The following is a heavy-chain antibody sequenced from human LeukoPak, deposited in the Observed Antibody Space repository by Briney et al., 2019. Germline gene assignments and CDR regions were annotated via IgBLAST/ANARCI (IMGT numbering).Heavy chain of an antibody. V-gene: IGHV4-39*07. CDR3: ARRALWFGELGNDY. J-gene: IGHJ4*02. D-gene: IGHD3-10*01. Sequence: PSETLSLTCTVSGDSISNTNYYWGWIRQPPGKGLEWIGSISYTGSTSYNPSLKSRVTISVDTSKNQFSLKLSSVTAADTAVYYCARRALWFGELGNDYWGQGTLVTVSS. CDR1: GDSISNTNYY. CDR2: ISYTGST.